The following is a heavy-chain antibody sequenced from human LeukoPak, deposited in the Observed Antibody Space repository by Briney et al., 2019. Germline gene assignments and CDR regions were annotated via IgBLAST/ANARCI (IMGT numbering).Heavy chain of an antibody. Sequence: PGKSLRLSCAASGFTFSRYGMHWVRQVPGKGLEWVAVTSFDGGTIYYADSVKGRFTISRDNSKNTLYLQMSTLRTEDTAVYYCAKDSRAIQLWSDAFDVWGQGTLVTVSS. CDR3: AKDSRAIQLWSDAFDV. CDR2: TSFDGGTI. J-gene: IGHJ3*01. V-gene: IGHV3-30*18. D-gene: IGHD5-18*01. CDR1: GFTFSRYG.